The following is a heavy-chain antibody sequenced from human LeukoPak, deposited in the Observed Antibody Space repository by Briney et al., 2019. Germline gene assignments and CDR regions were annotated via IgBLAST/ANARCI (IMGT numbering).Heavy chain of an antibody. CDR1: GFSFSSYG. D-gene: IGHD3-10*02. V-gene: IGHV3-23*01. Sequence: PGGSLRLSCAASGFSFSSYGMSWVRQAPGKGLEWVSAISGSGGSTYYADSVKGRFTISRDNAKNSLYLQMNSPRAEDTAVYYCAELGITMIGGVWGKGTTVTISS. J-gene: IGHJ6*04. CDR2: ISGSGGST. CDR3: AELGITMIGGV.